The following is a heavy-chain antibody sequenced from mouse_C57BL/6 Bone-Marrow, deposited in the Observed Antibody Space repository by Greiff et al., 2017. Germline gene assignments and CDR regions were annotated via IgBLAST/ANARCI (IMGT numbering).Heavy chain of an antibody. CDR1: GYTFTSYW. D-gene: IGHD4-1*01. CDR2: INPSNGGT. V-gene: IGHV1-53*01. Sequence: QVQLQQPGTELVKPGASVKLSCKASGYTFTSYWMHWVKQRPGQGLEWIGNINPSNGGTNYIEKFKSKATLTVDKSSSTAYMQLSSLTSEDSAVYYCARGLTGFDYFDYWGQGTTLTVSS. CDR3: ARGLTGFDYFDY. J-gene: IGHJ2*01.